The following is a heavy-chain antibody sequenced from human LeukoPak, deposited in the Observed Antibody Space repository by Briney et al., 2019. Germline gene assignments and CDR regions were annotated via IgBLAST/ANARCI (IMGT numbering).Heavy chain of an antibody. Sequence: PGGSLRLSCAASGFTFSSYGMHWVRQAPGKGLEWVAFIRYDGSNKYYADSVKGRFTISRDNSKNTLYLQMNSLRAEDTAVYYCAKDLRFIEGMDVWGKGTTVTVSS. CDR2: IRYDGSNK. CDR1: GFTFSSYG. D-gene: IGHD3-3*01. CDR3: AKDLRFIEGMDV. V-gene: IGHV3-30*02. J-gene: IGHJ6*03.